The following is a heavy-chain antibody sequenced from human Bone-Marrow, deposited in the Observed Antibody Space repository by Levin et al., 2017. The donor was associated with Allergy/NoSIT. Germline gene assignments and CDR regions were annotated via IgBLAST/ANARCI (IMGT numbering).Heavy chain of an antibody. J-gene: IGHJ4*02. D-gene: IGHD1-26*01. Sequence: GASVKVSCKVSGYTFSDYYLHWVQQAPGIGLAWVGLVDPEDGETIYAEKFQGRVTITADTSTDTAYMELSSLRSDDTAVYYCASEVRRGWEVPAPFDYWGLGTLVTVSS. CDR3: ASEVRRGWEVPAPFDY. CDR1: GYTFSDYY. CDR2: VDPEDGET. V-gene: IGHV1-69-2*01.